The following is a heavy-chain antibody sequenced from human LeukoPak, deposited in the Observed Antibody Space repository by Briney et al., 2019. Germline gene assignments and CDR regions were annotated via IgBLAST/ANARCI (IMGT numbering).Heavy chain of an antibody. CDR2: IYPGDSDT. J-gene: IGHJ4*02. D-gene: IGHD4-17*01. CDR3: ARPGSNDYGDYVYEY. CDR1: GYSFTSYW. Sequence: GESLKISCKGSGYSFTSYWIGWLGQLPGKGLEWMGIIYPGDSDTRYSPSFQGQVTISADKSISTAYLQWSSLKASDTVMYYCARPGSNDYGDYVYEYWGQGTLVTVSS. V-gene: IGHV5-51*01.